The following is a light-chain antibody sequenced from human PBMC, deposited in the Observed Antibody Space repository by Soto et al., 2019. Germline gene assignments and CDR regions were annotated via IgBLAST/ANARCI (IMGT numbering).Light chain of an antibody. J-gene: IGLJ3*02. V-gene: IGLV2-23*03. CDR1: SINVGNYNV. Sequence: QSALTLPASVSGSPGQSITISCTGISINVGNYNVISWYQQHPAKAPKLIIYEGSKRPSGVSNRFSGSLSGNTASLTISGLQAEDEADYFCCSYAGSSTVAFGGGTKLTVL. CDR2: EGS. CDR3: CSYAGSSTVA.